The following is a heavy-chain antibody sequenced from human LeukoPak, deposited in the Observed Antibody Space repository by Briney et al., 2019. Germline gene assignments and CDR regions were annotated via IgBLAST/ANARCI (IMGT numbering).Heavy chain of an antibody. CDR3: ATFAITGAY. D-gene: IGHD1-20*01. CDR1: GFTFSSYA. Sequence: PGGSLRLSCTASGFTFSSYAMTWVRQAPGKGLVWVSRINSDGSSTSYADSVKGRFTISRDNAKNTLYLQMNSLRAEDTAVYYCATFAITGAYWGQGSLVTVSS. CDR2: INSDGSST. J-gene: IGHJ4*02. V-gene: IGHV3-74*01.